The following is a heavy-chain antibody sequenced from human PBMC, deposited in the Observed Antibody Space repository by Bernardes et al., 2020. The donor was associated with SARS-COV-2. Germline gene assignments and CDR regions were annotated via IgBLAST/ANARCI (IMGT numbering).Heavy chain of an antibody. J-gene: IGHJ6*02. CDR3: ARDRPGTICSSGYYGMDV. CDR2: IYSGGST. CDR1: GFTVSSNY. V-gene: IGHV3-53*01. Sequence: GGSLRLSCAASGFTVSSNYMSWVRQAPGKGLEWVSVIYSGGSTYYADSVKGRFTISRDNSKNTLYLQMKSLRAEDTAVYYCARDRPGTICSSGYYGMDVWGQGTTVTVSS. D-gene: IGHD3-3*01.